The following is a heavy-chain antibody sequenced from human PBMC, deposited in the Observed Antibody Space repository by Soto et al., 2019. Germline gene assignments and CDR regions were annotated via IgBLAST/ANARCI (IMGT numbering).Heavy chain of an antibody. CDR3: AHRAGLSGNCNGAYFDF. Sequence: QITLKESGPTRVKPTQTLTLTCTFSGFSLTARPVGLGWIRQPPGKPLEHLALIYWDDDKRYNPSLKTRLTITIDDSYNQVFLKMTNMGPRDKSPYYGAHRAGLSGNCNGAYFDFWGQGALVTVSS. J-gene: IGHJ4*02. V-gene: IGHV2-5*02. CDR1: GFSLTARPVG. D-gene: IGHD6-25*01. CDR2: IYWDDDK.